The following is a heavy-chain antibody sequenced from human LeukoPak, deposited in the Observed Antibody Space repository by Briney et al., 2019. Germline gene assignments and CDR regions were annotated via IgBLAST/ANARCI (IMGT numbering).Heavy chain of an antibody. Sequence: ASVKVSCKASGYTFTGYHMHWVRQAPGQGLEWMGRINPNSGDTNYAQKFQGRVAMTRDTSIGTAFMELTRLRSDDTAVYYCARDYCSSTSCLFDCWGQGTLVTVSS. D-gene: IGHD2-2*01. CDR1: GYTFTGYH. CDR3: ARDYCSSTSCLFDC. J-gene: IGHJ4*02. CDR2: INPNSGDT. V-gene: IGHV1-2*06.